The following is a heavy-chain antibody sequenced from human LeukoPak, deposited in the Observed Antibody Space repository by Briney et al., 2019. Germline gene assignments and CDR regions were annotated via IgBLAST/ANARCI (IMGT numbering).Heavy chain of an antibody. J-gene: IGHJ4*02. CDR2: IIGSAVNT. CDR1: GLTVSSYG. CDR3: AKYTSGTSYRGLDQ. Sequence: GGSLRPSCGASGLTVSSYGMSWVGQAPGKGLEWVSTIIGSAVNTYYADSVKGRFAISRDDSKNTVYLQMNSLRAEDTAVYSCAKYTSGTSYRGLDQWGQGTLVTVSS. D-gene: IGHD3-10*01. V-gene: IGHV3-23*01.